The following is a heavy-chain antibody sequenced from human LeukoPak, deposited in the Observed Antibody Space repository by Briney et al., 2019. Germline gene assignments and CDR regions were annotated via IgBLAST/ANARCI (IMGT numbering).Heavy chain of an antibody. CDR2: INPSGGST. J-gene: IGHJ4*02. CDR3: ARAGAGGVSPSDY. Sequence: ASVKVSCKASGYTFTSYYMHWVRQAPGQGLEGMGIINPSGGSTSYAQKFQGRVTMTRDTSTSTVYMELSSLRAEDTAVYYCARAGAGGVSPSDYWGQGTLVTVSS. V-gene: IGHV1-46*01. CDR1: GYTFTSYY. D-gene: IGHD2/OR15-2a*01.